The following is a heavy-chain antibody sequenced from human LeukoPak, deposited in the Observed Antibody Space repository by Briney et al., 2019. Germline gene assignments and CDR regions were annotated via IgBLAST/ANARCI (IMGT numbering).Heavy chain of an antibody. CDR2: IYYSGST. J-gene: IGHJ6*02. Sequence: PSETPSLTCTVSGGSISSYYWSWIRQPPGKGLEWIGYIYYSGSTNYNPSLKSRVTISVDTSKNQFSLKLSSVTAADTAVYYCARHEGYTFMDVWGQGTTVTVSS. CDR3: ARHEGYTFMDV. D-gene: IGHD5-18*01. V-gene: IGHV4-59*08. CDR1: GGSISSYY.